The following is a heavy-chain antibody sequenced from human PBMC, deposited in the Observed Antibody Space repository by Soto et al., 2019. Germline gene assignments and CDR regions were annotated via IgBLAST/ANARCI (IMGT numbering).Heavy chain of an antibody. CDR2: IYFSGNT. Sequence: PWETLSLTCSVSVDSIRSSNYYCGWIRQPPWKGLEWVGNIYFSGNTYYNPALKSRLTISVDASKNHFSLKLRSVTAADTAVYYCARHKASGERPLVEFDPWGQATLVTLSS. CDR3: ARHKASGERPLVEFDP. J-gene: IGHJ5*02. CDR1: VDSIRSSNYY. V-gene: IGHV4-39*01. D-gene: IGHD2-8*02.